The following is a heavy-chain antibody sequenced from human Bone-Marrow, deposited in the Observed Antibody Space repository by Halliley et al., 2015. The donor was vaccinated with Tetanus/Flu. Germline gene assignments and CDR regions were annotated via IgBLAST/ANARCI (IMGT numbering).Heavy chain of an antibody. D-gene: IGHD1-26*01. J-gene: IGHJ4*02. CDR1: GFIFGNYD. V-gene: IGHV3-23*01. Sequence: FLRLSCAASGFIFGNYDMSWVRQAPGGGLEWVSGLSESGAVTHYADSVKGRFTVSRDNSKNTLYLQLNSLRAEDTAVYFCAKGNIVGATSTQGLFDSWGQGTRVTVSS. CDR2: LSESGAVT. CDR3: AKGNIVGATSTQGLFDS.